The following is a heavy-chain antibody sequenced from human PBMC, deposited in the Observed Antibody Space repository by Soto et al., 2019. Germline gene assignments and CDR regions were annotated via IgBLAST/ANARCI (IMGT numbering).Heavy chain of an antibody. Sequence: QITLKESGPTLVKPTQSLTLTCSFSGFSLSTRGAGVGWIRQPPGKALEWLALIYWDDDRYYSPFLKSRLNIAKDTAKNQVVLTMANMDPVDTGTYYCAHRKIGRDNIYYFYGMDVWGQGNTVIVSS. V-gene: IGHV2-5*02. D-gene: IGHD1-20*01. J-gene: IGHJ6*02. CDR2: IYWDDDR. CDR3: AHRKIGRDNIYYFYGMDV. CDR1: GFSLSTRGAG.